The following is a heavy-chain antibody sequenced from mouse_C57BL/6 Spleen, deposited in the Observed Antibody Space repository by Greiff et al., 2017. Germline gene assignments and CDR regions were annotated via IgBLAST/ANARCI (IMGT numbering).Heavy chain of an antibody. CDR1: GYTFTDYY. CDR3: GNWDGY. V-gene: IGHV1-26*01. D-gene: IGHD4-1*01. Sequence: VQLQQSGPELVKPGASVKISCKASGYTFTDYYMNWVKQSHGKSLEWIGDINPNNGGTSYNQKFKGKATLTVDKSSSTAYMELRSLTSEDSAVYYCGNWDGYWGQGTTLTVSS. CDR2: INPNNGGT. J-gene: IGHJ2*01.